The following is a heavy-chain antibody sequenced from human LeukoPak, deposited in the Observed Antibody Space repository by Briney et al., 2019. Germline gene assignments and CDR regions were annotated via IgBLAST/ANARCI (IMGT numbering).Heavy chain of an antibody. J-gene: IGHJ6*02. CDR3: AKATRVGARGYYYYSTDV. CDR2: ISGGGIT. D-gene: IGHD1-26*01. CDR1: GFSFSSYV. V-gene: IGHV3-23*01. Sequence: PGGSLRLSCAASGFSFSSYVMSWVRQAAGKGLEWVSLISGGGITYYADSVKGRFTISRDNSKNTLYLQMNSLRAEDTAVYYCAKATRVGARGYYYYSTDVWGQGTTVTVSS.